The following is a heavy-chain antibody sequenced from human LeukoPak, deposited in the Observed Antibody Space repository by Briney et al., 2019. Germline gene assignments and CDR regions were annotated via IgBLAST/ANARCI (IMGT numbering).Heavy chain of an antibody. CDR3: AKDRTPYGDYEGY. Sequence: GGSLRLSCAASGFTFSSYAMSWVRQAPGKGLEWVSAISGSGGSTYYADFVKGRFTISRDNSKNTLYLQMNSLRAEDTAVYYCAKDRTPYGDYEGYWGQGTLVTVSS. J-gene: IGHJ4*02. V-gene: IGHV3-23*01. CDR2: ISGSGGST. D-gene: IGHD4-17*01. CDR1: GFTFSSYA.